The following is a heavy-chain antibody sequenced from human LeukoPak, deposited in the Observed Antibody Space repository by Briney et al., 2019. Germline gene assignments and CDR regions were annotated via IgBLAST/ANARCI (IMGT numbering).Heavy chain of an antibody. CDR1: GYSFSNYW. D-gene: IGHD6-19*01. Sequence: GESLQISCQGSGYSFSNYWIGWVRQMPGKGLEWMGLIYPGDSDTRYRPSFQGQVTISVDKSINTAYLQWSSLKASDTAMYYCARQRDSGVWYGLPDYWGQGTLVTVSS. J-gene: IGHJ4*02. CDR3: ARQRDSGVWYGLPDY. CDR2: IYPGDSDT. V-gene: IGHV5-51*01.